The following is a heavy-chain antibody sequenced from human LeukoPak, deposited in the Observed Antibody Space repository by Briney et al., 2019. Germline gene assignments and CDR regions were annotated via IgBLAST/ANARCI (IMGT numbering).Heavy chain of an antibody. CDR3: AKDYYDSSGYLDDFDI. D-gene: IGHD3-22*01. CDR2: ISSSSSYI. Sequence: GGSLRLSCAASGFTFSTYSMNWVRQAPGKGLEWVSSISSSSSYIYYADSVKGRFTISRDNAKNSLYLQMNTLRAEDTAVYYCAKDYYDSSGYLDDFDIWGQGTMVTVSS. J-gene: IGHJ3*02. CDR1: GFTFSTYS. V-gene: IGHV3-21*01.